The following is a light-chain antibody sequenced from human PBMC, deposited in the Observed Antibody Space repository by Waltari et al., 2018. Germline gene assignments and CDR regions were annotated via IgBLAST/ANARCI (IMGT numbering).Light chain of an antibody. CDR3: HQSHTAPHT. CDR1: QTIRTY. V-gene: IGKV1-39*01. CDR2: AAS. J-gene: IGKJ2*01. Sequence: DIQMTQSPSSLSASVGDSVTLTCRASQTIRTYLNWYQQTAGKAPKLLIYAASTLQSGVPSRFRGSGSGTDFTLTISSLQPEDFATYYCHQSHTAPHTFGQGTKLEIK.